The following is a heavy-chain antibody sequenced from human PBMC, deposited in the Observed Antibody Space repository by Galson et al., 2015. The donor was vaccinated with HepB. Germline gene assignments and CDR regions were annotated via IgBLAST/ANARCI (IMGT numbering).Heavy chain of an antibody. D-gene: IGHD2-21*01. CDR3: AREGLDAFDIWGQGAKKERYLGEVDY. CDR2: ISYDGSNK. J-gene: IGHJ4*02. V-gene: IGHV3-30*03. CDR1: GFTFSSYS. Sequence: SLRLSCAASGFTFSSYSMNWVRQAPGKGLEWVAVISYDGSNKYYADSVKGRFTISRDNSKNTLYLQMNSLRAEDTAVYYCAREGLDAFDIWGQGAKKERYLGEVDYWGQGTLVTVSS.